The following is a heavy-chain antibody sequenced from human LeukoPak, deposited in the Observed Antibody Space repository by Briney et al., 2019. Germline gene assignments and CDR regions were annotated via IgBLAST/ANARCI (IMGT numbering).Heavy chain of an antibody. CDR3: AREKAVAGTTTFDC. D-gene: IGHD6-19*01. Sequence: PSETLSLTCAVYGGSFSGYYWSWIRQPPGKGLEWIGEINHSGSTNYNPSLKSRVTISVDTSKNQFSLKLNSVTAADTAVYYCAREKAVAGTTTFDCWGQGTLVTVSS. J-gene: IGHJ4*02. V-gene: IGHV4-34*01. CDR1: GGSFSGYY. CDR2: INHSGST.